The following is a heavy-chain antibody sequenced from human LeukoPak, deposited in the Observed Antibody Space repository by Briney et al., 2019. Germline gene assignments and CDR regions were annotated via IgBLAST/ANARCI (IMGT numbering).Heavy chain of an antibody. J-gene: IGHJ4*02. V-gene: IGHV3-7*01. CDR3: ARGSRLHYKGRSQEHFYT. D-gene: IGHD3-16*01. CDR1: GFTLSDVW. Sequence: GGSLRLSCAASGFTLSDVWVSWVRQAPGKGLAWVANIRQDGSEIHYVDSVKGRFTISRDNAKNSLYLQMNRLRAEDTAVYYCARGSRLHYKGRSQEHFYTRGLGTMVTVSS. CDR2: IRQDGSEI.